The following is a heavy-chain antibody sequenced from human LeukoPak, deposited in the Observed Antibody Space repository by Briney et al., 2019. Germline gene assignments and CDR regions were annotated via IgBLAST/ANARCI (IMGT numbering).Heavy chain of an antibody. CDR1: GFTFSSYA. CDR2: ISGRGGST. Sequence: QPGGSLRLSRAASGFTFSSYAMSWVRQAPGKGLEWVSAISGRGGSTYYADSVKGRFTFSRDNSKNTLYLQMNSLRAEDTAVYFCAKESHYDSSGYFDYWGQGTLVTVSS. D-gene: IGHD3-22*01. J-gene: IGHJ4*02. V-gene: IGHV3-23*01. CDR3: AKESHYDSSGYFDY.